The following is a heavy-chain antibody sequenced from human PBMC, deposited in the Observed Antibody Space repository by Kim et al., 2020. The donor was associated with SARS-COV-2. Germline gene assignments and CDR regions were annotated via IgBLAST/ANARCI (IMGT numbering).Heavy chain of an antibody. J-gene: IGHJ5*02. D-gene: IGHD3-10*01. CDR2: ISGSGGST. V-gene: IGHV3-23*01. CDR1: GFTFSSYA. Sequence: GSLRLSCAASGFTFSSYAMSWVRQAPGKGLEWVSAISGSGGSTYYADSVKGRFTISRDNYKNTLYLQMNSLRAEDTAVYYCAKGLNDYREGLWFGILTGGWCDPWGQGTLVTVSS. CDR3: AKGLNDYREGLWFGILTGGWCDP.